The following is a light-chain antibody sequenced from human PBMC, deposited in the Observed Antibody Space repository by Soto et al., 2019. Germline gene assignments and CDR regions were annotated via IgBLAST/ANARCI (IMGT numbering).Light chain of an antibody. CDR1: QNVRDW. V-gene: IGKV1-5*03. J-gene: IGKJ4*01. CDR2: KVS. Sequence: DIQMTQSPSTLSASVGDRVTVTCRASQNVRDWVAWYQQQAGRAPRLLIYKVSSLQSGVPSRFSGSGFGTEFTLTISSLQPDDFASYYCQQYYSYSPLTFGGGTKVDIK. CDR3: QQYYSYSPLT.